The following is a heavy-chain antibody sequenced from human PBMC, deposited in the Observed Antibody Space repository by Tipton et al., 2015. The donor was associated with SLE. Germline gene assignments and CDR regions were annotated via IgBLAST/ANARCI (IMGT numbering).Heavy chain of an antibody. CDR2: VAKTGST. V-gene: IGHV4-31*03. Sequence: TLSLTCTVSGGSITSGIYYWTWIRQRPGRGLEYIGFVAKTGSTSYHPSLRSRTTISVDTSKNQFSLNLDSVTAADTAVYFCARNVFYGVSYCYLDLLGRGTLVTVSS. CDR3: ARNVFYGVSYCYLDL. D-gene: IGHD4-17*01. CDR1: GGSITSGIYY. J-gene: IGHJ2*01.